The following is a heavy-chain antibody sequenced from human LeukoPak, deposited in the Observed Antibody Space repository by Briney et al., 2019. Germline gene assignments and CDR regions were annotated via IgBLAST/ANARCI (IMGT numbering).Heavy chain of an antibody. D-gene: IGHD3-10*01. CDR3: ATQSPDYSIGPSYGSFDI. Sequence: GGSLRLSCEASRFTFNNYAMSWVRQAPGKGLEWVSSIGTSGGNIFYADSVKGRFTISRDNSKNTLFLQMNSLRAEDTALYYCATQSPDYSIGPSYGSFDIWGQGTMVTVSS. V-gene: IGHV3-23*01. CDR2: IGTSGGNI. J-gene: IGHJ3*02. CDR1: RFTFNNYA.